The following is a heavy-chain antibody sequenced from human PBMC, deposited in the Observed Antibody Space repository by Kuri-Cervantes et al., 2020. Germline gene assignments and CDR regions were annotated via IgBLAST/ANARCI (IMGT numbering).Heavy chain of an antibody. CDR3: ARDHGGCWSGYSKDAFDI. V-gene: IGHV7-4-1*02. D-gene: IGHD3-3*01. J-gene: IGHJ3*02. CDR1: GYSFTTTS. CDR2: IHTNTKNP. Sequence: ASVQVFCKASGYSFTTTSMSWVRQAPGQGLEWMGLIHTNTKNPTYAQGFTGRFVFSSDTSVSTAYLEINSLKSEDTAVYYCARDHGGCWSGYSKDAFDIWGQGTKVTVSS.